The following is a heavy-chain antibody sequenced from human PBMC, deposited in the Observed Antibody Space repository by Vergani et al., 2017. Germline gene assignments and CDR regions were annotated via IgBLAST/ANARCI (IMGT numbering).Heavy chain of an antibody. CDR1: GFTFSSYG. J-gene: IGHJ4*02. Sequence: QVQLVESGGGVVQPGRSLRLSCAASGFTFSSYGMHWVRQAPGKGLEWVAVIWYDGSNKYYADSVKGRFPISRDNPKNTLYLQMNSLRAEDTAGYYGAGGGVGQWLLDWGQGTLVTVSS. V-gene: IGHV3-33*01. CDR3: AGGGVGQWLLD. CDR2: IWYDGSNK. D-gene: IGHD3-22*01.